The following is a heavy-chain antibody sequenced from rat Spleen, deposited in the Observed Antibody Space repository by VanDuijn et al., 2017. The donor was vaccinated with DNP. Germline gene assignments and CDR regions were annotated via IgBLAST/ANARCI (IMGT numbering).Heavy chain of an antibody. Sequence: EVQLVESGGGLVQPGRSMKLSCAASGFTFSNYDMAWVRQAPTKGLEWVASISYDGSSTYYRDSVKGRFTISRDNAKSTLYLQMDSLRSEDTATYYCARLRRIYSSYLYYFDYWGQGVMVTVSS. D-gene: IGHD1-2*01. J-gene: IGHJ2*01. V-gene: IGHV5-25*01. CDR3: ARLRRIYSSYLYYFDY. CDR2: ISYDGSST. CDR1: GFTFSNYD.